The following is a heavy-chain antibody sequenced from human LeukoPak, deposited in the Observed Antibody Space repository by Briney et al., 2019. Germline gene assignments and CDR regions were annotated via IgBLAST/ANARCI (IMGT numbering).Heavy chain of an antibody. V-gene: IGHV4-59*01. CDR2: IYYSGST. CDR1: GGSISSYY. D-gene: IGHD5-18*01. J-gene: IGHJ4*02. Sequence: SETLSLTCTVSGGSISSYYWSWLRQPPGKGLEWLGYIYYSGSTNYNPSLKSRVTISVDTSKNQFSLMLSSVTAADTAVYYCATVDTAMVRGFDYWGQGTLVTVSS. CDR3: ATVDTAMVRGFDY.